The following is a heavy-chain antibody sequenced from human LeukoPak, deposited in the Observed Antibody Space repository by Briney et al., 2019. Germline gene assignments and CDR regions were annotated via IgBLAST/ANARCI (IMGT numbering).Heavy chain of an antibody. CDR1: GGSFSDYY. D-gene: IGHD3-10*01. V-gene: IGHV4-34*01. CDR2: INHSGST. CDR3: ARVQGYYYGSGNPFDY. Sequence: SETLSLTCAVYGGSFSDYYWTWIRQPPGRGLEWIGEINHSGSTKYSPSLRGRVTISVDTSKNQFSLKLSSVTAADTAVYYCARVQGYYYGSGNPFDYWGQGTLVTVSS. J-gene: IGHJ4*02.